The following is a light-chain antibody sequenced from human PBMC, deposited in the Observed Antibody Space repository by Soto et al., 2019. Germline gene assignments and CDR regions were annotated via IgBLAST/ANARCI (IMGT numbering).Light chain of an antibody. Sequence: DIQMTQSPSSLSASVGDRVTITCRASQTISTYLNWYQQRPGKAPRLLIYGASSLQSGVPSGFSGSGSGTDFTLTISNLQPEDSASYYCQQSDSTPRTFGQGTKVDIK. J-gene: IGKJ1*01. CDR2: GAS. V-gene: IGKV1-39*01. CDR3: QQSDSTPRT. CDR1: QTISTY.